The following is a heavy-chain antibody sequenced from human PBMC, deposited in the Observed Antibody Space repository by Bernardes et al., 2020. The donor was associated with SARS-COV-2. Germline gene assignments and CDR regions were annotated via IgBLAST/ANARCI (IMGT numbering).Heavy chain of an antibody. Sequence: SGPTLVKPTQTLTLTCTFSGFSLSTSGMCVSWIRQPPGKALEWLALIDWDDDKYYSTSLKTRLTISKDTSKNQVVLTMTNMDPVDTATYYCARIQWELLSDLYYGMDVWGQGTTVTVSS. J-gene: IGHJ6*02. CDR1: GFSLSTSGMC. CDR3: ARIQWELLSDLYYGMDV. CDR2: IDWDDDK. D-gene: IGHD1-26*01. V-gene: IGHV2-70*01.